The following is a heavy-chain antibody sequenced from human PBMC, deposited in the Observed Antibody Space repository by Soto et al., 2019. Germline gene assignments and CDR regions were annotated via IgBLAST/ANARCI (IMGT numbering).Heavy chain of an antibody. CDR1: GFTFSTYS. D-gene: IGHD2-2*01. J-gene: IGHJ4*02. V-gene: IGHV3-23*01. CDR3: AKDLCTTSGQRFFCES. CDR2: ILHDETP. Sequence: GGSLRLSCAASGFTFSTYSITWVRQAPGRGLEWVSTILHDETPFYTDSVKGRFTISRDNVRGTLYLQMNGLRVEDAALYFCAKDLCTTSGQRFFCESRGQGSLVNVSS.